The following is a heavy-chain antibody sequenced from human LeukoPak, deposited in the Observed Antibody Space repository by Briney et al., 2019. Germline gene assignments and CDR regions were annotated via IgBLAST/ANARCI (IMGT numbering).Heavy chain of an antibody. CDR2: IYHSGST. CDR1: GYSISSGYY. J-gene: IGHJ4*02. D-gene: IGHD3-22*01. CDR3: ARQDDSSGYSY. Sequence: SETRSLTCAVSGYSISSGYYWGWIRQPPGKGLEWIGSIYHSGSTYYNPSLKSRVTISVDTSKNQFSLKLSSVTAADTAVYYCARQDDSSGYSYWGQGTLVTVSS. V-gene: IGHV4-38-2*01.